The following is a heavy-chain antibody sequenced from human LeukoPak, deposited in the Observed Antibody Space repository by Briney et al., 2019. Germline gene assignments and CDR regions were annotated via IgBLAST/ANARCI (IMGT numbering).Heavy chain of an antibody. CDR2: ISSSSSYI. Sequence: PGGSLRLSCAASGFSFSTYSMNWVRQAPGKGLEWVSFISSSSSYIYYADSVKGRFTISRDNSKNTLYLQINSLRAEDTAVYYCAKDACGSDCYTIDYWGQGTLVTVSS. CDR1: GFSFSTYS. D-gene: IGHD2-21*02. CDR3: AKDACGSDCYTIDY. J-gene: IGHJ4*02. V-gene: IGHV3-21*01.